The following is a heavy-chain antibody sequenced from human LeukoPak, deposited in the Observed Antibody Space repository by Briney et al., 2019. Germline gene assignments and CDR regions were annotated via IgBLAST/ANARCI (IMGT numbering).Heavy chain of an antibody. D-gene: IGHD3-16*02. J-gene: IGHJ4*02. CDR3: AKEAYDYVWGSYLFDY. CDR1: GFTFSSYG. Sequence: PGGSLRLSCAASGFTFSSYGMHWVRQAPGKGLKWVAVIWYDGSNKYYADSVKGRFTISRDNSKNTLYLQMNSLRAEDTAVYYCAKEAYDYVWGSYLFDYWGQGTLVTVSS. CDR2: IWYDGSNK. V-gene: IGHV3-33*06.